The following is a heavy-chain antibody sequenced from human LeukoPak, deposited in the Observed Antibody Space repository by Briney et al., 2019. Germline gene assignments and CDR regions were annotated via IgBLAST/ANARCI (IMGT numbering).Heavy chain of an antibody. CDR2: ISGSGSGT. J-gene: IGHJ4*02. D-gene: IGHD3-22*01. V-gene: IGHV3-23*01. Sequence: PGGSLRLSCAASGFTFSNYAMSWVRQAPGKGLEWVSGISGSGSGTDYADSVKGRFTISRGNSKNTVYLQMNSLRVEDTAVYYCAKSAYDSRGYYSNFDFWGQGTLVTVSS. CDR3: AKSAYDSRGYYSNFDF. CDR1: GFTFSNYA.